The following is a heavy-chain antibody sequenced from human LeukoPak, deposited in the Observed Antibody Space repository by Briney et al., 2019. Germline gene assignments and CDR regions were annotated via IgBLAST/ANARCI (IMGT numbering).Heavy chain of an antibody. V-gene: IGHV3-48*03. CDR1: EFTFSTYE. D-gene: IGHD5-18*01. CDR3: VRVRRYSNYWSLDL. CDR2: ISGSGKII. Sequence: GGSLRLSCAASEFTFSTYEMNWVRQAPGKGLEWLSHISGSGKIIYYGVSAKGRFTISRDNAKNSVFLQMNSLRADDTAVYYCVRVRRYSNYWSLDLWGRGALVTVSS. J-gene: IGHJ2*01.